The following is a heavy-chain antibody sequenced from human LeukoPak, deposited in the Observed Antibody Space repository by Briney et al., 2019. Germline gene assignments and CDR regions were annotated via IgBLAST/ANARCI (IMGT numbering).Heavy chain of an antibody. J-gene: IGHJ5*02. V-gene: IGHV1-8*01. D-gene: IGHD6-19*01. CDR3: ARAAYSSGWYWFDP. CDR1: GYIFTSYD. CDR2: MNPNSGNT. Sequence: ASVKVSCKASGYIFTSYDINWVRQATGQGLEWMGWMNPNSGNTGYAQKFQGRVTITRDTSASTAYMELSSLRSEDTAVYYCARAAYSSGWYWFDPWGQGTLVTVSS.